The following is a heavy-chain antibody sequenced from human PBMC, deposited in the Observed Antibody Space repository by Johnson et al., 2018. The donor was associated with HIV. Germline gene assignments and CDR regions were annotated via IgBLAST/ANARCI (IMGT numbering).Heavy chain of an antibody. CDR3: ARDQSEVDAFDI. CDR2: ISSSDSTI. CDR1: GFIFSDFY. Sequence: QVQLVESGGGVVQPGRSLRLSCEGSGFIFSDFYMRWIRQAPRKGLKWISYISSSDSTIYYADSVKGRFTISRDNAKNSLYLQMNSLRAEDTAVYYCARDQSEVDAFDIWGQGTMVTVSS. J-gene: IGHJ3*02. V-gene: IGHV3-11*04.